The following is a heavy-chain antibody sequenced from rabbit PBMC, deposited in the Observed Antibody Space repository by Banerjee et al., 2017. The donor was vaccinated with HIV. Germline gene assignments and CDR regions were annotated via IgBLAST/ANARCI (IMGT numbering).Heavy chain of an antibody. CDR3: WREGL. J-gene: IGHJ4*01. CDR2: INAVTGKA. D-gene: IGHD5-1*01. CDR1: GFPFSNKA. Sequence: QEQLEESGGGLVKPEGSLTLTCKASGFPFSNKAVMCWVRQAPGKGLEWIACINAVTGKAVYASWVNGRFTISRDTNDNTVYLQMNGLTAADTATYFCWREGLWGPGTLVTVS. V-gene: IGHV1S47*01.